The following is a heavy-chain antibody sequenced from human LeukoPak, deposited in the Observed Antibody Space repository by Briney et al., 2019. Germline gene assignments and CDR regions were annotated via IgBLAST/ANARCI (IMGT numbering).Heavy chain of an antibody. CDR1: GFTFSSYA. CDR3: AQGVFVAFDI. Sequence: GGSLRLSCAASGFTFSSYAMHWVRQAPGKGLEWVAVISYDGSNKYYADSVKGRFTISRDNSKNTLYLQMNSLRAEDTAVYYCAQGVFVAFDIWGQGTMVTVSS. D-gene: IGHD6-13*01. V-gene: IGHV3-30-3*01. CDR2: ISYDGSNK. J-gene: IGHJ3*02.